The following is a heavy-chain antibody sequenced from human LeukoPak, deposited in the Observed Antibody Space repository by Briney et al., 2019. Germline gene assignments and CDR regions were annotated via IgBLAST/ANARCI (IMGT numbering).Heavy chain of an antibody. CDR3: ARDSISGAVAGYYFDY. CDR2: IYSGGST. V-gene: IGHV3-53*01. CDR1: GFTVSSNY. Sequence: GGSLRLSCAASGFTVSSNYMSWVRQAPGKGLEWVSVIYSGGSTYYADSVKGRFTISRDNPKNTLYLQMNSLRAEDTAVYYCARDSISGAVAGYYFDYWGQGTLVTVSS. D-gene: IGHD6-19*01. J-gene: IGHJ4*02.